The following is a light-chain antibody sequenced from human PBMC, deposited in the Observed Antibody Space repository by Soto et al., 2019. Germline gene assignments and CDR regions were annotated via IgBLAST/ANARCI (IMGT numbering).Light chain of an antibody. CDR3: QQYNKWPLT. V-gene: IGKV3-15*01. CDR1: QSVYRH. J-gene: IGKJ4*01. CDR2: EAS. Sequence: EIVMTQSPATLSVSPGERATLSCRASQSVYRHLARYQQNPGQPPRLLVYEASTRATGIPARFSGSGSGTEFTLTISSLPSEDFAVYYCQQYNKWPLTFGGGTKVEVK.